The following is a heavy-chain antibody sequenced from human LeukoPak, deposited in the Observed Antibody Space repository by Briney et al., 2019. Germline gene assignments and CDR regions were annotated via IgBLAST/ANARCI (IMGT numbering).Heavy chain of an antibody. CDR1: GFTFDDYA. CDR3: ARGYCSSTSCFKRNYYFDY. CDR2: ISWDGGST. J-gene: IGHJ4*02. D-gene: IGHD2-2*03. V-gene: IGHV3-43D*03. Sequence: GGSLRLSCAASGFTFDDYAMHWVRHAPGKGLEWVSLISWDGGSTYYADSVKGRFTISRDNSKNSLYLQMNSLRAEDTALYYCARGYCSSTSCFKRNYYFDYWGQGTLVTVSS.